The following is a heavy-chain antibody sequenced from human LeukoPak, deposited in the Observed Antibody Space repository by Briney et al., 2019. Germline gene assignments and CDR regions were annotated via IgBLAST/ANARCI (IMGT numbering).Heavy chain of an antibody. J-gene: IGHJ4*02. CDR1: GFTFSSYW. CDR2: IHSDGSST. Sequence: GGSLRLSCAASGFTFSSYWTHWVRQAPGKGLVWVSRIHSDGSSTSYADSVRGRFTISRDDAKSTLYLQMNSLRAEDTAVSYCARSGWPYYFDYWGQGTLVTVSS. D-gene: IGHD3-22*01. CDR3: ARSGWPYYFDY. V-gene: IGHV3-74*01.